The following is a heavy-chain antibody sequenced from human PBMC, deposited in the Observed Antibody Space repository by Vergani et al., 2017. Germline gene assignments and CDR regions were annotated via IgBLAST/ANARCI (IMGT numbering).Heavy chain of an antibody. V-gene: IGHV3-73*02. CDR3: TRPYYYDSSGYVT. CDR2: IRSKANSYAT. J-gene: IGHJ5*02. CDR1: GFTFSGSA. D-gene: IGHD3-22*01. Sequence: EVQLVESGGGLVQPGGSLKLSCAASGFTFSGSAMHWVRQASGKGLEWVGRIRSKANSYATAYAASVKGRFTISRDDSKNTAYLQMNSLKTEDTALYYCTRPYYYDSSGYVTWGQGTLVTVSS.